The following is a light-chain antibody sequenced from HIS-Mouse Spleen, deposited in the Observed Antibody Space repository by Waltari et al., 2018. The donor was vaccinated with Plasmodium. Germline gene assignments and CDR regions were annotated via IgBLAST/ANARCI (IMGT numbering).Light chain of an antibody. CDR2: EGS. J-gene: IGLJ3*02. CDR3: CSDAGSSTWV. V-gene: IGLV2-23*01. Sequence: QSALTQPASVSGSPGQSITISCTGTSSDVGSYNLVSWYQQHPGKAPKLMIYEGSKRPSWVSNRFSGSKSGNTASLTISGLQAEDEADYYCCSDAGSSTWVFGGGTKLTVL. CDR1: SSDVGSYNL.